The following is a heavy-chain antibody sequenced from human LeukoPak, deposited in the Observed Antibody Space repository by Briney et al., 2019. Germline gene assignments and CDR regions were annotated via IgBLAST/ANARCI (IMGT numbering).Heavy chain of an antibody. CDR2: INPNSGGT. J-gene: IGHJ6*03. Sequence: ASVKVSCKASGYTFTGYYMHWVRQAPGQGLEWMGWINPNSGGTNYAQKFQGRVTMTRDTSISTAYMELSRLKSDDTAVYYCARSVYDSGGYYYYYYMDVWGKGTTATVSS. D-gene: IGHD3-22*01. CDR3: ARSVYDSGGYYYYYYMDV. CDR1: GYTFTGYY. V-gene: IGHV1-2*02.